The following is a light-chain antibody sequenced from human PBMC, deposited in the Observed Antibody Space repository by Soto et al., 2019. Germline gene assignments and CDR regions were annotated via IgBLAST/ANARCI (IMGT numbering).Light chain of an antibody. CDR1: QSISTS. CDR3: QQLFDSPIT. J-gene: IGKJ5*01. V-gene: IGKV1-9*01. Sequence: DIQMTQSPSSLSASVGDRVTITCLASQSISTSLAWYQVKPGKAPKLLIYAASTLESGVPSRFSATVSGTEFSLTITSLQPEDSATYYCQQLFDSPITFGQGTRLEI. CDR2: AAS.